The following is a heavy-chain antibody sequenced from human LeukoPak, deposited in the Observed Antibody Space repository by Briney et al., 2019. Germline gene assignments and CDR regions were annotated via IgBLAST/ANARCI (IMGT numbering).Heavy chain of an antibody. CDR2: INSDGSST. V-gene: IGHV3-74*01. CDR3: ARENYDFWSGYSYAFDI. CDR1: GFTFSSYW. D-gene: IGHD3-3*01. J-gene: IGHJ3*02. Sequence: GGSLRLSCAASGFTFSSYWMHWVRQAPGKGLVWVSRINSDGSSTSYADSVKGRFTISRDNPKNTLYLQMNSLRAEDTAVYYCARENYDFWSGYSYAFDIWGQGTMVTVSS.